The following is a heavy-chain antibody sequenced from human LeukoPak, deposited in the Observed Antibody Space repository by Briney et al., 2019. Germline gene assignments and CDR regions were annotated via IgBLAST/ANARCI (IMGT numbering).Heavy chain of an antibody. V-gene: IGHV1-3*01. J-gene: IGHJ4*02. CDR2: INVGNGNT. CDR1: GYTFTSYA. Sequence: VASVKVSCKASGYTFTSYAIHWVRQAPGQRLEWMGWINVGNGNTKYSQKFQGRVTITRDTSASTAYMELRSLRSEDTAVYYCARTGFGEFYLDYWGQGTLVTVSS. D-gene: IGHD3-10*01. CDR3: ARTGFGEFYLDY.